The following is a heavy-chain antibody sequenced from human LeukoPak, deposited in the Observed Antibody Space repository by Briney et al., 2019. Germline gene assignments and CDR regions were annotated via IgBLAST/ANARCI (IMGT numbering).Heavy chain of an antibody. J-gene: IGHJ4*02. CDR1: GFTFNSYA. CDR3: ARDRRYCSCGSCYFDYFFDY. V-gene: IGHV3-30-3*01. CDR2: ISYDGSIN. Sequence: QPGRSLRLSCAASGFTFNSYAVHWVRQAPGKGLGWVSVISYDGSINYNAASVKGRFTISRDNSKNTLYLQMNSLRAGDTALYFCARDRRYCSCGSCYFDYFFDYWGQGTLVTVSS. D-gene: IGHD2-15*01.